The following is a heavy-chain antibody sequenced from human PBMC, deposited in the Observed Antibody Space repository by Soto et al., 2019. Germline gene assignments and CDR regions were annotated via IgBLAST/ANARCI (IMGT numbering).Heavy chain of an antibody. D-gene: IGHD5-12*01. CDR1: GGSISSYY. V-gene: IGHV4-59*08. CDR2: IYYSGST. CDR3: ASLSGYDSNVNFDY. Sequence: SETLSLTCTVSGGSISSYYWSWIRQPPGKGLEWIGYIYYSGSTNYNPSLKSRVTISVDTSKNQFSLKLSSVTAADTAVYYCASLSGYDSNVNFDYWGQGTLVTVSS. J-gene: IGHJ4*02.